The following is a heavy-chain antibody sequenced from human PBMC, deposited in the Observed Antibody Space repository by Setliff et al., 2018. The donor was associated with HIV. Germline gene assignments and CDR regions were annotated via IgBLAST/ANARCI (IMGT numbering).Heavy chain of an antibody. J-gene: IGHJ3*01. V-gene: IGHV4-34*01. CDR1: GGSFSGYY. Sequence: PSETLSLTCAVYGGSFSGYYWSWIRQPPGKGLEWIGEINHSGSTNYNPSLKSRVTISVDTSKNQFSLKLSSVTAADTAVYYCARGWGHDGFDFWGQGTMVTVSS. CDR3: ARGWGHDGFDF. D-gene: IGHD7-27*01. CDR2: INHSGST.